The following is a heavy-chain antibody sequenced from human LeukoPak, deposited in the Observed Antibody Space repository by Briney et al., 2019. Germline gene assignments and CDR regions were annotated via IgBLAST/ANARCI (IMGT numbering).Heavy chain of an antibody. J-gene: IGHJ4*02. Sequence: ASVKVSCKISGYTLIELSMHWVRQAPGKGLEWMGFFDPGDGKTIYAQNFQGRVTMTEDTSTDTAYMELTSLTSEDTAVYYCATPPPYDGSGYHSWGQGTLVTVSS. V-gene: IGHV1-24*01. CDR2: FDPGDGKT. CDR3: ATPPPYDGSGYHS. D-gene: IGHD3-22*01. CDR1: GYTLIELS.